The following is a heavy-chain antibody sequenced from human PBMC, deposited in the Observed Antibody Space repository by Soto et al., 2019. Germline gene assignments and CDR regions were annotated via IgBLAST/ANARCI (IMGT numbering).Heavy chain of an antibody. CDR2: ISWNSGSI. V-gene: IGHV3-9*01. CDR3: AKDIVGYDFWGGYPKFDY. Sequence: GGSLRLSCAASGFTFDDYAMHWVRQAPGKGLEWVSGISWNSGSIGYADSVKGRFTISRDNAKNSLYLQMNSLRAEDTALYYCAKDIVGYDFWGGYPKFDYWGQGTLVTVSS. J-gene: IGHJ4*02. D-gene: IGHD3-3*01. CDR1: GFTFDDYA.